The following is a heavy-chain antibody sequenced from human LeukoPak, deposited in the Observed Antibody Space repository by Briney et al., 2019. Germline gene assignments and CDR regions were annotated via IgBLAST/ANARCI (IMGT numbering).Heavy chain of an antibody. D-gene: IGHD2/OR15-2a*01. Sequence: EASVKVSCKASGGTFSSYAISWVRQAPGQGLEWMGGIIPIFGTANYAQRFQGRVTMTRDTSTSTVHMELSSLRSEDTAVYYCARGQNKCLGHWGQGTLVTVSS. CDR1: GGTFSSYA. V-gene: IGHV1-69*05. J-gene: IGHJ4*02. CDR2: IIPIFGTA. CDR3: ARGQNKCLGH.